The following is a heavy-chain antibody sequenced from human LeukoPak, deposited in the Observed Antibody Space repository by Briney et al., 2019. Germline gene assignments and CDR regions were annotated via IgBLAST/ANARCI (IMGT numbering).Heavy chain of an antibody. J-gene: IGHJ4*02. CDR3: ARAPVGAWEVGFDY. V-gene: IGHV4-39*07. CDR1: GGSISSSSYC. D-gene: IGHD1-26*01. CDR2: IYYSGRT. Sequence: PSETLSLTCTVSGGSISSSSYCWGWIRQPPGKGLVGIGSIYYSGRTYYNPSLKSRVTISVDTSKNQFSLKLSSVTAADTAVYYCARAPVGAWEVGFDYWGQGTLVTVSS.